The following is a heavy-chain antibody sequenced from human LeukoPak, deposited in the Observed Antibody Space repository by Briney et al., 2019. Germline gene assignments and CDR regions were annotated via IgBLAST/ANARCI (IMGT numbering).Heavy chain of an antibody. CDR3: ARDYDHVWVNGDAFDI. CDR1: GGTFSSYA. V-gene: IGHV1-69*04. Sequence: SVKVSCKASGGTFSSYAISWVRQAPGQGLEWMERIIPILGIANYAQKFQGRVTITADKSTSTAYMELSSLRSEDTAVYYCARDYDHVWVNGDAFDIWGQGTMVTVSS. CDR2: IIPILGIA. J-gene: IGHJ3*02. D-gene: IGHD3-16*01.